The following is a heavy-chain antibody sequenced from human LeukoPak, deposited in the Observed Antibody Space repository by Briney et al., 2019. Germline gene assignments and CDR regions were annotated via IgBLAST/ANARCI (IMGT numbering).Heavy chain of an antibody. CDR3: ARQVGSGWRAQFDY. CDR2: VYYTGST. J-gene: IGHJ4*02. V-gene: IGHV4-39*01. CDR1: GGSISDYSYH. D-gene: IGHD6-19*01. Sequence: SETLSLTCTVSGGSISDYSYHWGWIRQPPGEGLEWIGSVYYTGSTHYKPSLESRLTMSADTSKNQFSLKLSSVTAADTAVYYCARQVGSGWRAQFDYWGQGTLVTVSS.